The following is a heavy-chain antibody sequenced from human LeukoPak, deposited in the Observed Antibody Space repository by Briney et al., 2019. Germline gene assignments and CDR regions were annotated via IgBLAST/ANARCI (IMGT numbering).Heavy chain of an antibody. Sequence: ASVKVSCKASGYTFTDYYMHWVQQAPGKGLEWMGLVDPEDGETIYAEKSQGRVTITADTSTDTAYMELSSLRSEDTAVYYCATLSMTNIDYWGQGTLVTVSS. CDR1: GYTFTDYY. CDR2: VDPEDGET. J-gene: IGHJ4*02. V-gene: IGHV1-69-2*01. CDR3: ATLSMTNIDY.